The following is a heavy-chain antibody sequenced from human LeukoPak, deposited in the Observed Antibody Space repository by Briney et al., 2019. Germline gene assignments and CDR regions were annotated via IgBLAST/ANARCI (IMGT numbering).Heavy chain of an antibody. CDR1: GFTFSRYW. CDR2: INSDGSST. Sequence: PPGGSLRLSCAASGFTFSRYWMHWVRQAPGKGLVCVSRINSDGSSTSYADSVKGRFTISRDNAKNTLYLQMNSLRAEDTAVYYCAAAGWYDDAFDIWGQGTMVTVSS. D-gene: IGHD2-15*01. V-gene: IGHV3-74*01. J-gene: IGHJ3*02. CDR3: AAAGWYDDAFDI.